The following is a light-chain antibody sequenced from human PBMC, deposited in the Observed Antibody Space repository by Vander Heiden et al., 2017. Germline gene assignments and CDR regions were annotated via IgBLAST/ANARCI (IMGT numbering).Light chain of an antibody. V-gene: IGLV2-14*01. J-gene: IGLJ1*01. CDR3: SSYTSSLTRV. CDR2: DVS. Sequence: QSALTQPASVSGSPGQSITISCTGTSSDVGAYNYVSWYKQHPGKAPKVMISDVSNRPSGVSNRFSGSKSGNTASLTISGLQAEDEADYYCSSYTSSLTRVFGSGTKVTVL. CDR1: SSDVGAYNY.